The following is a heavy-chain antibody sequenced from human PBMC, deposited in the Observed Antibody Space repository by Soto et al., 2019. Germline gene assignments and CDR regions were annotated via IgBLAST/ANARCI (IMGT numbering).Heavy chain of an antibody. CDR2: IGTSGDT. J-gene: IGHJ5*02. CDR1: GFTFSRYD. D-gene: IGHD6-6*01. V-gene: IGHV3-13*04. Sequence: EVQVVESGGGLVQPGGSLRLSCAASGFTFSRYDMHWVRQATGRGLEWVSGIGTSGDTYYAGSVKGRFTISRENAKNSVYLQMNGLRAGDTAVYYCARGALGFDPWGQGTLVAVSS. CDR3: ARGALGFDP.